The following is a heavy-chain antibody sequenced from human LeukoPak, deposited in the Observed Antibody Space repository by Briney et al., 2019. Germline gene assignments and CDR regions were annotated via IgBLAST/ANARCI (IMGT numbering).Heavy chain of an antibody. CDR3: ARVLPDSSGYYI. CDR2: ITATSLHI. V-gene: IGHV3-21*01. CDR1: GVTFSGYS. Sequence: GGSLRLSCAASGVTFSGYSMNWVRQSPGKGLEWVSAITATSLHIYYADSVKGRFTISRDNAKNTLYLQMNSLRAEDTAVYYCARVLPDSSGYYIWGQGTLVTVSS. J-gene: IGHJ4*02. D-gene: IGHD3-22*01.